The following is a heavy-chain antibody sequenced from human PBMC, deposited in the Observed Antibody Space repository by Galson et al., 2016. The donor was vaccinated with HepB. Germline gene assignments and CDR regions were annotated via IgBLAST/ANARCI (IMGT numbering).Heavy chain of an antibody. Sequence: SLRLSCAASGFTSSNYAMSWVRQAPGKGLEWVSGISGTGGTTYYADSVKGRFTISRDNSKNTLYLRVNSLRAEDTAVYYCAKGDDFWSGYYGGLWGQGTLVTVSS. J-gene: IGHJ4*02. D-gene: IGHD3-3*01. CDR1: GFTSSNYA. CDR2: ISGTGGTT. V-gene: IGHV3-23*01. CDR3: AKGDDFWSGYYGGL.